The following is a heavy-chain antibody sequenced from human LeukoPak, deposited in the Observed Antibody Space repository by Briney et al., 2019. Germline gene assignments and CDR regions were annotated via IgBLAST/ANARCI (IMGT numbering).Heavy chain of an antibody. J-gene: IGHJ3*02. D-gene: IGHD6-13*01. V-gene: IGHV4-4*07. CDR1: GGSISSYY. Sequence: SETLSLTCTVSGGSISSYYWSWIRQPAGKGLEWIGRIYTSGSTNYNPSLKSRVTMSVDTSKNQFSLKLSSVTAAVTAVYYCARDRRTYSSSWTDAFDIWGQGTMVTVSS. CDR2: IYTSGST. CDR3: ARDRRTYSSSWTDAFDI.